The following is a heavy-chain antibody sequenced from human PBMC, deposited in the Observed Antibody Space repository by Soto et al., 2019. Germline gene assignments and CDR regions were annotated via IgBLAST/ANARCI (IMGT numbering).Heavy chain of an antibody. D-gene: IGHD3-10*01. CDR2: IYYSGST. V-gene: IGHV4-59*01. J-gene: IGHJ5*02. CDR3: ARRPITMVRGVIIPPGGFDP. CDR1: GGSISSYY. Sequence: PSETLSLTCTVSGGSISSYYWSWIRQPPGKGLEWIGYIYYSGSTNYNPSLKSRVTISVDTSKNQFSLKLSSVTAADTAVYYCARRPITMVRGVIIPPGGFDPWGQGTLVTVSS.